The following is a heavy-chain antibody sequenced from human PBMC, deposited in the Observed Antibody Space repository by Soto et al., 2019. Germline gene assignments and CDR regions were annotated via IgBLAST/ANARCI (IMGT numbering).Heavy chain of an antibody. Sequence: PSETLSLTCTVSGASINSGDYYWSGIRQPPGKGLEWIGYIYYSGSTYYNPSLKSRVTISVDTSKNQFSLKLSSVTAADTAVYYCAGFSEVAATEINWFDPWGQGTLVTVSS. CDR3: AGFSEVAATEINWFDP. CDR2: IYYSGST. V-gene: IGHV4-30-4*01. CDR1: GASINSGDYY. D-gene: IGHD2-15*01. J-gene: IGHJ5*02.